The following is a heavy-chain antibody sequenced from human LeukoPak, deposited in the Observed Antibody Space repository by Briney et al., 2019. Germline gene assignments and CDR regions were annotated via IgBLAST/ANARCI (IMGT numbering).Heavy chain of an antibody. CDR2: IHPGDSDT. Sequence: GESLKISCKGSGYSFPSYWIGWVRQMPGKGLEYMGIIHPGDSDTRYSPSFQGQVTISADKSISTAYLQWSSLKASDTAMYYCARANSGWYFDDWGQGTLVTVSS. CDR1: GYSFPSYW. V-gene: IGHV5-51*01. D-gene: IGHD6-19*01. J-gene: IGHJ4*02. CDR3: ARANSGWYFDD.